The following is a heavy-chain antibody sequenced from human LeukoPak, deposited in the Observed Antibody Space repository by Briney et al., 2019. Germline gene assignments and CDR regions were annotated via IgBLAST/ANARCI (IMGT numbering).Heavy chain of an antibody. CDR2: IYYSGST. Sequence: PSQTLSLTCTVAAGSISSGGYYWSWIRQHPGKGLEGIGYIYYSGSTYYNPSLKSRVTISVDTSKNQFSLKLSSVTAADTAVYYCARGVVVPAANPIDSGWNDAFDIWGQGTMVTVSS. V-gene: IGHV4-31*03. CDR3: ARGVVVPAANPIDSGWNDAFDI. J-gene: IGHJ3*02. CDR1: AGSISSGGYY. D-gene: IGHD2-2*01.